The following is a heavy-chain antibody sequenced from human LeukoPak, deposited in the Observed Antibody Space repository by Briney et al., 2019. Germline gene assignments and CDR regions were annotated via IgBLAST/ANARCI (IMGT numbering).Heavy chain of an antibody. CDR2: IYYSGST. CDR3: ARNTHLRSRSCNWFDP. V-gene: IGHV4-59*12. D-gene: IGHD4-17*01. Sequence: SETLSLTCTVSGGSISSYYWSWIRQPPGKGLEWIGYIYYSGSTNYNPSLKSRVTISVDTSKNQFSLKLSSVTAADTAVYYCARNTHLRSRSCNWFDPWGQGTLVTVSS. J-gene: IGHJ5*02. CDR1: GGSISSYY.